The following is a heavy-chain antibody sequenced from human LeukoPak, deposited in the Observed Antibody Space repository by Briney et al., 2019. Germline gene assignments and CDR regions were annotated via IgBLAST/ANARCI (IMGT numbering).Heavy chain of an antibody. Sequence: GGSLRLSCAASGFTFSSYSMNWVRQAPGKGLEWVSSISSSSSYIYYADSVKGRFTISTDNAKNSLYLQMNSLRAEDTAVYYCARDRSKLLWFGELLSDAFDIWGQGTMVTVSS. J-gene: IGHJ3*02. CDR2: ISSSSSYI. D-gene: IGHD3-10*01. CDR1: GFTFSSYS. V-gene: IGHV3-21*01. CDR3: ARDRSKLLWFGELLSDAFDI.